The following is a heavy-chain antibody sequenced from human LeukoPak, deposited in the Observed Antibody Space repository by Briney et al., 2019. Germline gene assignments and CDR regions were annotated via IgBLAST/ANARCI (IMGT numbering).Heavy chain of an antibody. Sequence: GGSLRLSCAASGFTFSSYWMSWVRQAPGKGLEWVANIKQDGSEKYYVDSVKGRFTISRDNAKSSLYLQMNSLRAEDTAVYYCARVCPWAGYYRTCFDYWGQGTLVTVSS. J-gene: IGHJ4*02. CDR2: IKQDGSEK. D-gene: IGHD3/OR15-3a*01. CDR3: ARVCPWAGYYRTCFDY. V-gene: IGHV3-7*03. CDR1: GFTFSSYW.